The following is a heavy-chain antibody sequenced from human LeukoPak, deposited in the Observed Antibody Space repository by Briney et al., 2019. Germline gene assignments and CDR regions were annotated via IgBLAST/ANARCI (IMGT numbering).Heavy chain of an antibody. CDR2: INHSGRT. V-gene: IGHV4-34*01. CDR3: ARGHCSSTSCHFDI. CDR1: GGSFSGYY. J-gene: IGHJ3*02. D-gene: IGHD2-2*01. Sequence: PSETLSLTCAVYGGSFSGYYWSWIRQPPGKGLEWIWEINHSGRTNYNPSLKSRVTISVDTSKTQFSLKLSSVTAADTAVYYCARGHCSSTSCHFDIWGQGTMVTVSS.